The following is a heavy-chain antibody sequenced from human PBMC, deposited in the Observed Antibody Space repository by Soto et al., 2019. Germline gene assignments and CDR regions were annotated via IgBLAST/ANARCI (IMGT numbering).Heavy chain of an antibody. V-gene: IGHV1-18*01. J-gene: IGHJ4*02. CDR3: ARELNTDPSAYYSFAY. CDR2: VSTNNADT. D-gene: IGHD3-22*01. Sequence: GASVKVSCKTSGYTFTAYGLAWLRQAAGQKPEGMGWVSTNNADTNYDQKFQGRVTITNETSTRTTYMELRSLRSDDTAVYYCARELNTDPSAYYSFAYWGQGTQVTVSS. CDR1: GYTFTAYG.